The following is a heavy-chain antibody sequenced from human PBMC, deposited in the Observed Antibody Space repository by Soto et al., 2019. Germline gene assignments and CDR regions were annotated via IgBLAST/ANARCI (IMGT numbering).Heavy chain of an antibody. Sequence: QVQLVQSGAEVKKPGASVKVSCKASGYTFTSYYMHWVRQAPGQGLEWMGIINPSGGSTSYAQKFQGRVTMTRDTSTSTVYMELSSLRSEDTAVYYCAKAVAGFFGWFDPWGQGTLVTVSS. CDR2: INPSGGST. CDR3: AKAVAGFFGWFDP. D-gene: IGHD6-19*01. J-gene: IGHJ5*02. CDR1: GYTFTSYY. V-gene: IGHV1-46*01.